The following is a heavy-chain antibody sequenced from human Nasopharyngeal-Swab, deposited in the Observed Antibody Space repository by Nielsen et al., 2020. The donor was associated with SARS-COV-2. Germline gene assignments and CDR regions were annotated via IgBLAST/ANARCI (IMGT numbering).Heavy chain of an antibody. V-gene: IGHV3-64D*09. D-gene: IGHD2-2*02. CDR3: VKDLIVVVPAAISDY. CDR2: ISSNGGST. Sequence: GESLKISCSASGFTFSSYAMHWVRQAPGKGLEYVSAISSNGGSTYYADSVKGSFTISRDNSKNTLYLQMSSLRAEDTAVYYCVKDLIVVVPAAISDYWGQGTLVTVSS. J-gene: IGHJ4*02. CDR1: GFTFSSYA.